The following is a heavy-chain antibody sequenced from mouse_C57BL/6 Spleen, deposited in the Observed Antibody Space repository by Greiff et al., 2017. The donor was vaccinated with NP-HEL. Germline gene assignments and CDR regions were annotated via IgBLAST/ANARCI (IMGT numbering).Heavy chain of an antibody. CDR3: AREGLRALFAY. Sequence: VKLQESGPELVKPGASVKISCKASGYSFTSYYIHWVKQRPGQGLEWIGWIYPGSGNTKYNEKFKGKATLTADTSSSTAYMQLSSLTSEDSAVYYCAREGLRALFAYWGQGTLVTVSA. D-gene: IGHD2-4*01. J-gene: IGHJ3*01. CDR1: GYSFTSYY. V-gene: IGHV1-66*01. CDR2: IYPGSGNT.